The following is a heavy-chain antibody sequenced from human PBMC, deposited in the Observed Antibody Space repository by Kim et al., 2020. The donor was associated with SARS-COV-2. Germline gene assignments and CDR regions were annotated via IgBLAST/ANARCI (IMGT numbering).Heavy chain of an antibody. CDR1: GFTFSSYS. D-gene: IGHD3-10*01. Sequence: GGSLRLSCAASGFTFSSYSMNWVRQAPGKGLEWVSSISSSSSYIYYADSVKGRFTISRDNAKNSLYLQMNSLRAEDTAVYYCARVPITMVRGVRGDYWGQGTLVTVSS. CDR2: ISSSSSYI. V-gene: IGHV3-21*01. CDR3: ARVPITMVRGVRGDY. J-gene: IGHJ4*02.